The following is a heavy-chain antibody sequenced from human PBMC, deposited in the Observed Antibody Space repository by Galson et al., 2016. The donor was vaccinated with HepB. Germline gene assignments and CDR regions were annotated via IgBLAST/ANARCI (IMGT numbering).Heavy chain of an antibody. J-gene: IGHJ4*02. CDR3: ARETYSSTWYYYFDS. D-gene: IGHD6-13*01. Sequence: SVKVSCKASGYTFSSDVMHWVRQAPGQRLEWMGWINAGNGNTKYSQKSQGRVTITRDTSASTVYMDLSSLRSEDTAVYYCARETYSSTWYYYFDSWGQGTLVTVSS. CDR2: INAGNGNT. CDR1: GYTFSSDV. V-gene: IGHV1-3*01.